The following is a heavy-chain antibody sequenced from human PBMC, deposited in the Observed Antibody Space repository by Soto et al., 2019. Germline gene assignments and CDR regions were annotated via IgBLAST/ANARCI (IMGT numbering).Heavy chain of an antibody. J-gene: IGHJ4*02. Sequence: PGGSLRLPCAASGFIFSSLAMSWVRQAPGKGLEWVSAIPGSADSTYYADSVKGRFTISRDDFRNTLYLQMNSLRTEDTAIYYCAKLRDFVVLPAGILDYWGPGTLVTVSS. CDR1: GFIFSSLA. V-gene: IGHV3-23*01. CDR3: AKLRDFVVLPAGILDY. D-gene: IGHD2-8*01. CDR2: IPGSADST.